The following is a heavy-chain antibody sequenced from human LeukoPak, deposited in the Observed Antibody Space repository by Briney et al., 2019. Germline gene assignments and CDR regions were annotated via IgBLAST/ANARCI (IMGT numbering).Heavy chain of an antibody. D-gene: IGHD2-8*01. V-gene: IGHV4-59*01. Sequence: SETLSLTCTVSGGSISSYYWSWIRQPPGKGLEWIGYIYYSGSTNYNPSLKSRVTISVDTSKNQFSLKLSSVTAADTAVYYCARDQSMLSYYYGMDVWGQGTTVTVSS. CDR1: GGSISSYY. J-gene: IGHJ6*02. CDR2: IYYSGST. CDR3: ARDQSMLSYYYGMDV.